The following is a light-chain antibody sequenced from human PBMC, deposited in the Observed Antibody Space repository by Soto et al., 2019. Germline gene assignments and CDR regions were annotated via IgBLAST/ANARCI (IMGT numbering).Light chain of an antibody. J-gene: IGLJ1*01. Sequence: QSVLTQPPSASGSPGQSVAISCTGTSSDIGGYNFVSWYQQHPGKAPKVLIYEVSKRASGVPDRFSGSKSGNTASLTVTGLQAEDEADYYCSSYTGGNPSYVFGTGTKLTVL. CDR3: SSYTGGNPSYV. V-gene: IGLV2-8*01. CDR2: EVS. CDR1: SSDIGGYNF.